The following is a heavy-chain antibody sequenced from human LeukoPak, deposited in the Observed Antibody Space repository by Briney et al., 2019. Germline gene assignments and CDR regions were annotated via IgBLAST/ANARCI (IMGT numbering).Heavy chain of an antibody. J-gene: IGHJ4*02. CDR2: IYYSGST. V-gene: IGHV4-39*07. D-gene: IGHD2-21*02. CDR3: ARASSYCGGDCLYYFDY. Sequence: PSETLSLTCTVSGGSISSSSYYWGWIRQPPGKGLEWIGSIYYSGSTYYNPSLKSRVTISVDTSKNQFSLKLSSVTAADTAVYYCARASSYCGGDCLYYFDYWGQGTLVTVSS. CDR1: GGSISSSSYY.